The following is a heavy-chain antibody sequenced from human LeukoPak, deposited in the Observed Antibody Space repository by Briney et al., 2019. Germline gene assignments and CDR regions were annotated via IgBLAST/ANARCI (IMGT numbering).Heavy chain of an antibody. CDR3: ARANGYSSSWYPNY. V-gene: IGHV4-34*01. CDR2: INHSGST. D-gene: IGHD6-13*01. CDR1: GGSFSGYY. J-gene: IGHJ4*02. Sequence: PSETLSLTRAVYGGSFSGYYWSWIRQPPGKGLEWIGEINHSGSTNYNPSLKSRVTISVDTSKNQFSLKLSSVTAADTAVYYCARANGYSSSWYPNYWGQGTLVTVSS.